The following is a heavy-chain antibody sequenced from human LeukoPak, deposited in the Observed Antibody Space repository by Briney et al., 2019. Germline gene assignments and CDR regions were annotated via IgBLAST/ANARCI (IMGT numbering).Heavy chain of an antibody. CDR1: GGSISSGNNY. CDR3: ARDIHTSDWTKFDY. CDR2: IYSSGRT. J-gene: IGHJ4*02. Sequence: PSQTLSLTCNVSGGSISSGNNYWSWIRQPAGKGLEWIGRIYSSGRTNYNPSLKSRVTISVDTSKNQFSLNLSSVTATDTAVYYCARDIHTSDWTKFDYWGQGTLVTVSP. D-gene: IGHD6-19*01. V-gene: IGHV4-61*02.